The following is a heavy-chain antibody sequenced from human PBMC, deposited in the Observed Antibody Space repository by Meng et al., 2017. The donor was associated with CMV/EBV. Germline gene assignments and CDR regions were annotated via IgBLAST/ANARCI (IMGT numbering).Heavy chain of an antibody. V-gene: IGHV3-23*01. D-gene: IGHD6-25*01. CDR2: ISGSGVSL. Sequence: GESLKISCAASGFTFSDYAMNWVRQAPGRGLEWISSISGSGVSLYYADSVKGRFTTFRDNSENTLYLQMDSLRAEDTALYYCAKDRRFSPPYSDSGGDFWGQGTLVTVSS. J-gene: IGHJ4*02. CDR1: GFTFSDYA. CDR3: AKDRRFSPPYSDSGGDF.